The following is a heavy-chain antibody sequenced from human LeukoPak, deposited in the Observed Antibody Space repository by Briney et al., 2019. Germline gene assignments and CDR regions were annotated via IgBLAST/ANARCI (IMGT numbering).Heavy chain of an antibody. CDR3: ARLIGSSTVADY. D-gene: IGHD1-14*01. Sequence: SETLSLTCTVSGGSISSYYWSWLRQPPGKGLEWIGYISHSGSTTYNPSLKSRVTISVDTSKNQLFLKMGSLTAADTAVYYCARLIGSSTVADYWGQGTLVTVSS. CDR1: GGSISSYY. CDR2: ISHSGST. V-gene: IGHV4-59*08. J-gene: IGHJ4*02.